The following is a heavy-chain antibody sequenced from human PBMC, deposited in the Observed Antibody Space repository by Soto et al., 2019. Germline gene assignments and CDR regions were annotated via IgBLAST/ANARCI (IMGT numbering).Heavy chain of an antibody. Sequence: GGSLRLSCTASGFTFSSHAMTWVRQAPGKGLEWVSGLSDSGISIYYADSVKDRLTISRDNSKNTLYLQIHTLRAEDTAVYYCARHPERIAQIGWFDPWGQGTLVTVSS. CDR2: LSDSGISI. V-gene: IGHV3-23*01. CDR3: ARHPERIAQIGWFDP. J-gene: IGHJ5*02. D-gene: IGHD6-13*01. CDR1: GFTFSSHA.